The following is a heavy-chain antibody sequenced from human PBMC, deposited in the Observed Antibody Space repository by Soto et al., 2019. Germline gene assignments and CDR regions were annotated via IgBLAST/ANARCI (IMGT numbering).Heavy chain of an antibody. V-gene: IGHV4-34*01. D-gene: IGHD3-9*01. CDR1: GGSFSTYY. CDR3: ARGGSNDWQVAFDI. Sequence: QLQQWGAGLLKPSETLSLTCVVSGGSFSTYYYNWIRQSPGKGLEWIGEINHSGSNNYSPSLKSRVTMSLDTSKNQFSLKLTSVTAADTAVYYWARGGSNDWQVAFDIWGQWTMVTVSS. CDR2: INHSGSN. J-gene: IGHJ3*02.